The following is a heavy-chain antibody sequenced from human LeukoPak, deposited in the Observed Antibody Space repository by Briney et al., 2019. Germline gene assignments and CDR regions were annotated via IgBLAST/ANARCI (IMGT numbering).Heavy chain of an antibody. Sequence: PGGSLRLSCAASGFTFSSYWMSWVRQAPGKGLEWVANIKQDGSEKYYVDSVKGRFTISRDNAKNSLYLQMNSLRAEDTAVYYCARYSVWGSYRPYYFDYWGQGTLVTVSS. J-gene: IGHJ4*02. CDR2: IKQDGSEK. CDR3: ARYSVWGSYRPYYFDY. D-gene: IGHD3-16*02. V-gene: IGHV3-7*01. CDR1: GFTFSSYW.